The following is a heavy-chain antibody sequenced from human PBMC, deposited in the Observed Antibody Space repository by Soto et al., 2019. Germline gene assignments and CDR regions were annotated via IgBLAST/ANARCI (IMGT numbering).Heavy chain of an antibody. D-gene: IGHD3-3*01. J-gene: IGHJ4*02. CDR1: GGSISSGGYS. Sequence: PSETLSLTCAVSGGSISSGGYSWSWIRQPPGKGLEWIGYIYHSGSTYYNPSLKSRVTISVDRSKNQFSLKLSSVTAADTAVYYCARGEPATIFGVVTYFDYWGQGNLVTVSS. V-gene: IGHV4-30-2*01. CDR2: IYHSGST. CDR3: ARGEPATIFGVVTYFDY.